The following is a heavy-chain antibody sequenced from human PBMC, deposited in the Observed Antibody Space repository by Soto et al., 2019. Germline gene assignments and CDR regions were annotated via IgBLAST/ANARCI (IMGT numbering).Heavy chain of an antibody. V-gene: IGHV1-69*01. CDR3: ARGPQLWSHFDY. D-gene: IGHD5-18*01. CDR2: IISIFHTP. J-gene: IGHJ4*02. CDR1: GGTFNSQI. Sequence: QVQLVQSGAEVKKPGSSVKVSCKASGGTFNSQITSWVRQAPGQGLEWMGGIISIFHTPNYAQNFQGRVTITADDSTSTAYMELSSLTSEDTAVYYCARGPQLWSHFDYWGQGTLVTVSS.